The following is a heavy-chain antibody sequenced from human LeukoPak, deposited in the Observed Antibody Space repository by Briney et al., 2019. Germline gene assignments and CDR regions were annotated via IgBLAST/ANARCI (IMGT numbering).Heavy chain of an antibody. CDR2: IYYSGST. D-gene: IGHD2-2*01. Sequence: SETLSLTCAVSGGSISSGGYSWSWIRQPPGKGLEWIGYIYYSGSTYYNPSLKSRVTISVDTSKNQFSLKLSSVTAADTAVYFCARLPVVVPAASYWYFDLWGRGTLVTVSS. CDR1: GGSISSGGYS. V-gene: IGHV4-30-4*07. J-gene: IGHJ2*01. CDR3: ARLPVVVPAASYWYFDL.